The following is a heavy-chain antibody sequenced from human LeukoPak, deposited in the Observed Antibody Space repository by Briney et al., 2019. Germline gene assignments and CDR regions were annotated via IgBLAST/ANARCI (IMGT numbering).Heavy chain of an antibody. CDR1: GGSISSHY. J-gene: IGHJ4*02. Sequence: SETLSLTCTVSGGSISSHYWSWIRQPPGKGLEWIGYIYYSGSTNYNPSLKSRVTMSVDTSKNQFSLKLSSVTAADTAVYYCARQYYYDSSGYFNWGQGTLVTVS. CDR2: IYYSGST. CDR3: ARQYYYDSSGYFN. V-gene: IGHV4-59*11. D-gene: IGHD3-22*01.